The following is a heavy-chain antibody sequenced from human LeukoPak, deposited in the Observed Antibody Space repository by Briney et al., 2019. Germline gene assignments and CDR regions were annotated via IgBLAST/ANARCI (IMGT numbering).Heavy chain of an antibody. J-gene: IGHJ5*02. CDR2: INHSGST. CDR1: GGSFSGYY. D-gene: IGHD2-2*02. CDR3: ASLYIRANNWFDP. V-gene: IGHV4-34*01. Sequence: PSETLSLTCAVYGGSFSGYYWSWIRQPPGKGLEWTGEINHSGSTNYNPSLKSRVTISVDKSKNQFSLKLSSVTAADTAVYYCASLYIRANNWFDPWGQGTLVTVSS.